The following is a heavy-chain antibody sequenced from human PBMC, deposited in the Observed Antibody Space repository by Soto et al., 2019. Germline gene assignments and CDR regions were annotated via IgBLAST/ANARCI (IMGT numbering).Heavy chain of an antibody. CDR2: IYYSGST. Sequence: SETLSLTCTVSGGSISSCTYYWGWIRQPPGKGLEWIGSIYYSGSTYYNPSLKSRVTISVDTSKNQFSLKLSSVTAADTAVYYCARCHQRGYSYGYSDYWGQGTLVTVSS. V-gene: IGHV4-39*01. D-gene: IGHD5-18*01. J-gene: IGHJ4*02. CDR3: ARCHQRGYSYGYSDY. CDR1: GGSISSCTYY.